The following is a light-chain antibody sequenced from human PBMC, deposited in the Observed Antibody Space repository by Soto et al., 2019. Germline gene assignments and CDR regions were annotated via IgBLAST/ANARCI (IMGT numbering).Light chain of an antibody. J-gene: IGKJ3*01. Sequence: DIQMTQSPSSLSASIGDRVTITCRASQGIGNSLAWYQQKPGKGPSLLIYDASILQSGVPSRFSGSGSRTDFTLTISSLQPEDVATYYCQKYKSAPYTFGPGTKVDIK. CDR2: DAS. V-gene: IGKV1-27*01. CDR1: QGIGNS. CDR3: QKYKSAPYT.